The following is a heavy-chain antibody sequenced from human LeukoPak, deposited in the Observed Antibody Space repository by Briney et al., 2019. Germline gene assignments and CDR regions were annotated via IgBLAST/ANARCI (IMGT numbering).Heavy chain of an antibody. J-gene: IGHJ4*02. CDR1: GGSISSSGYY. CDR3: ARDRGDTYYFDY. Sequence: PSETLSLTCTVSGGSISSSGYYWGWIRQPPGKGLEWIGSIYYSGSTYYNPSLKSRVTISVDTSKNQFSLKLSSVTAADTAVYYCARDRGDTYYFDYWGQGTLVTVSS. V-gene: IGHV4-39*07. D-gene: IGHD3-10*01. CDR2: IYYSGST.